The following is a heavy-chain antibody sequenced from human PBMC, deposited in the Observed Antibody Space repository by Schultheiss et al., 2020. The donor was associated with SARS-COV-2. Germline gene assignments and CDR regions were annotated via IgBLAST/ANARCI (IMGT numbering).Heavy chain of an antibody. CDR2: IYYSGST. CDR3: ARSRSIGLELPVGPLSNWFDP. CDR1: GYSISSSNW. J-gene: IGHJ5*02. D-gene: IGHD1-7*01. V-gene: IGHV4-28*01. Sequence: SETLSLTCAVSGYSISSSNWWGWIRQPPGKGLEWIGYIYYSGSTYYNPSLKSRVTISVDTSKNQFSLKLSSVTAADTAVYYCARSRSIGLELPVGPLSNWFDPWGQGTLVTVSS.